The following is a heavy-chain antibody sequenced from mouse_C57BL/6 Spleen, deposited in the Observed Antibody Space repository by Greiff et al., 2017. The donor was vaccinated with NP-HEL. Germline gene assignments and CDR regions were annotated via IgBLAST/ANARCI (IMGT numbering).Heavy chain of an antibody. V-gene: IGHV1-82*01. CDR3: ARDYGNAWFAY. CDR1: GHAFSSSW. Sequence: VQLQQSGPELVKPGASVKISCKASGHAFSSSWMNWVKQRPGKGLGWIGRIYPGDGDTNYNGKLKGKATLTADKPSSTAYMQLSSLTSEDSAVYFCARDYGNAWFAYWGQGTLVTVSA. CDR2: IYPGDGDT. D-gene: IGHD2-1*01. J-gene: IGHJ3*01.